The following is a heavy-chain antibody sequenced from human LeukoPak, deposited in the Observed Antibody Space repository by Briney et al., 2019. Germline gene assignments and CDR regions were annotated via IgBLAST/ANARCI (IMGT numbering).Heavy chain of an antibody. CDR1: GFTFSDYY. CDR3: ARSGNYYDTSGLLY. D-gene: IGHD3-22*01. V-gene: IGHV3-11*04. CDR2: ISSSSITL. J-gene: IGHJ4*02. Sequence: GGSLRLSCAASGFTFSDYYMSWIRQAPGKGLEWISYISSSSITLNYADSVKGRFTISRDNAKNLVFLHMNSLRDEDTAVYYCARSGNYYDTSGLLYWGQGALVIASS.